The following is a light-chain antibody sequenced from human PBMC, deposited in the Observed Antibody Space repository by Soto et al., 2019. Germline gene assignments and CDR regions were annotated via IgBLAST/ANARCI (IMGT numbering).Light chain of an antibody. CDR3: QYYDSSMSGWV. V-gene: IGLV1-40*01. CDR2: GNS. CDR1: SSNIGAGYD. Sequence: QSVLTQPPSGSGAPGQRVTISCTGSSSNIGAGYDVHWYQQLPGTAPKLLIYGNSNRPSGVPDRFSGSKSGTSASLAITGLQAEYEADYYCQYYDSSMSGWVFGGGIKLTVL. J-gene: IGLJ3*02.